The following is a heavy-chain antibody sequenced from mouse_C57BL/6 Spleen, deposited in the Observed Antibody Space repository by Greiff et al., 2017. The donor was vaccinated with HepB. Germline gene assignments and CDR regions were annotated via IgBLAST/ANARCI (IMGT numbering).Heavy chain of an antibody. Sequence: QVQLQQPGAELVKPGASVKLSCKASGYTFTSYWMQWVKQRPGQGLEWIGEIDPSDSYTNYNQKFKGKATLTVDTSSSTAYMQLSSLTSEDSAVYYCARSSYGSSPAWFAYWGQGTLVTVSA. CDR3: ARSSYGSSPAWFAY. CDR1: GYTFTSYW. CDR2: IDPSDSYT. J-gene: IGHJ3*01. V-gene: IGHV1-50*01. D-gene: IGHD1-1*01.